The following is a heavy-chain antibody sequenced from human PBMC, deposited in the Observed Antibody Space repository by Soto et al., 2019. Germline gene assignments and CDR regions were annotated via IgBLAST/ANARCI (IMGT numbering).Heavy chain of an antibody. V-gene: IGHV3-30-3*01. CDR1: GFTFSSYA. CDR3: ARPAYSSSWYERGSFDY. D-gene: IGHD6-13*01. J-gene: IGHJ4*02. CDR2: ISYDGSNK. Sequence: QVQLVESGGGVVQPGRSLRLSCAASGFTFSSYAMHWVRQAPGNGLEWVAVISYDGSNKYYADSVKGRFTISRDNSKNTLYLQMNSLRAEYTAVYYCARPAYSSSWYERGSFDYWGQGTLVTVSS.